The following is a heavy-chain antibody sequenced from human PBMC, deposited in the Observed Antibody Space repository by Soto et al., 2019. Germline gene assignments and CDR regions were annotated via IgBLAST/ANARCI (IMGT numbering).Heavy chain of an antibody. CDR1: GGTFSSYA. J-gene: IGHJ6*02. CDR2: IIPIFGTA. D-gene: IGHD2-2*01. CDR3: AREDIVVVPAASRDYYYYYGMDV. Sequence: SVKVSCKASGGTFSSYAISWVRQAPGQGLEWMGGIIPIFGTANYAQKFQGRVTITADESTSTAYMELSSLRSEDTAVYYCAREDIVVVPAASRDYYYYYGMDVWGQGTTVTVS. V-gene: IGHV1-69*13.